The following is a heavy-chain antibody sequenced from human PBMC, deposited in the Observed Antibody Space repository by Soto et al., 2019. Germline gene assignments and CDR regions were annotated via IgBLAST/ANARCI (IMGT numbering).Heavy chain of an antibody. Sequence: QVHLVESGGGVVQPGRSLRLSCAASGFPFSSYTIHWVRQAPGKGLEWVALISYDETTEYYADSVKGRFTISRDNSKNALYLQMNSLRADDTAIYYCARRGQWPEAFDFWGQGTMVTVSS. V-gene: IGHV3-30-3*01. CDR1: GFPFSSYT. J-gene: IGHJ3*01. D-gene: IGHD2-8*01. CDR2: ISYDETTE. CDR3: ARRGQWPEAFDF.